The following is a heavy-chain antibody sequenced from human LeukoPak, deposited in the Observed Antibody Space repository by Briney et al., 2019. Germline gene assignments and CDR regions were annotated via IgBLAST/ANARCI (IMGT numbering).Heavy chain of an antibody. CDR3: ARMQVDKYSRDYYYYMDV. CDR1: VGSISSYY. Sequence: SDTLSLTCTVSVGSISSYYWSWLRQPTGKGLESIRYIYTSGSTNYNPSLKSRVAISADTSKNQFSLKLSSVTAADTAVYYCARMQVDKYSRDYYYYMDVWGKGTTVTVSS. J-gene: IGHJ6*03. D-gene: IGHD2-15*01. V-gene: IGHV4-4*09. CDR2: IYTSGST.